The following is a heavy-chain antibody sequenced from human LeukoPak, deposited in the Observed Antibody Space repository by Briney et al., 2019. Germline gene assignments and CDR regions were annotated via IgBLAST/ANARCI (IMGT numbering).Heavy chain of an antibody. CDR3: ARDSPYYYGSGSATYYMDV. J-gene: IGHJ6*03. CDR1: GGSISSSSYY. D-gene: IGHD3-10*01. Sequence: SETLSLTCTVSGGSISSSSYYWGRIRQPPGKGLEWIGHIYYSGSTNYNPSLKSRVTISVDTSKNQFSLKLSSVTAADTAVYYCARDSPYYYGSGSATYYMDVWGKGTTVTISS. V-gene: IGHV4-61*01. CDR2: IYYSGST.